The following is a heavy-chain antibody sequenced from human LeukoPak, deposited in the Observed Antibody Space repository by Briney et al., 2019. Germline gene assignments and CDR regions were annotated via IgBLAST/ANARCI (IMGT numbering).Heavy chain of an antibody. CDR3: TRDMDPRDAFDF. V-gene: IGHV3-23*01. D-gene: IGHD3-10*01. CDR2: ISGTGGST. Sequence: GGSLRLSCAASGFTFSSHAMNWVRQAPGKGLEWVSEISGTGGSTYYADSVKGRFTISRDNSKNTLYLQMNSLRAEDTAVYYCTRDMDPRDAFDFWGQGTLVTVSS. CDR1: GFTFSSHA. J-gene: IGHJ3*01.